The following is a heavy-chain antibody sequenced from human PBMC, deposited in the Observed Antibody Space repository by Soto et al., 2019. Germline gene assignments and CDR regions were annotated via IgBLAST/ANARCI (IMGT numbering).Heavy chain of an antibody. Sequence: GGSLRLSCAASGITFSNYAMSWVRQTPGKGLEWVSGINGIGSTTYYADSVKGRFTISRDNSKNTLFLQMNSLRAEDTAVYYCAREDCSSTGCYFNYYHFGLDVWGQGTTVTVSS. V-gene: IGHV3-23*01. D-gene: IGHD2-2*01. CDR3: AREDCSSTGCYFNYYHFGLDV. CDR1: GITFSNYA. CDR2: INGIGSTT. J-gene: IGHJ6*02.